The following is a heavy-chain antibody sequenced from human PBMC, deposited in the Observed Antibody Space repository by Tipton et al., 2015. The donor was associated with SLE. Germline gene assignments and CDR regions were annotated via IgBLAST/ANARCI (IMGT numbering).Heavy chain of an antibody. CDR3: ARGFCGGDCYFAFDI. J-gene: IGHJ3*02. Sequence: TLSLTCSVSGGFISDYYWTWIRQPPGKGLEWIGYFYYSGGTNYNPSLKSRVTISVDTSTNQLSLRLSSVTTADTAVYYCARGFCGGDCYFAFDIWGRGTMITVSS. CDR1: GGFISDYY. CDR2: FYYSGGT. V-gene: IGHV4-59*01. D-gene: IGHD2-21*01.